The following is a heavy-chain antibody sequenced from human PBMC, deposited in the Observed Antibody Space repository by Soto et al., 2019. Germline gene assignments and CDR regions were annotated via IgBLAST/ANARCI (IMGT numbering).Heavy chain of an antibody. CDR3: ARKVPGSTSRPDYWYFDL. V-gene: IGHV3-23*01. CDR2: ISGGGDAA. Sequence: EVXXXXSGGXLVXPGXXLXLXCAGXXFTXIXFAMNXVRQAPGXXLEWVSTISGGGDAAFFADSVRGRFAISRDNSXDXXXXXTNSLGVDDTALYYCARKVPGSTSRPDYWYFDLWGRGTLVTVSS. CDR1: XFTXIXFA. J-gene: IGHJ2*01. D-gene: IGHD3-10*01.